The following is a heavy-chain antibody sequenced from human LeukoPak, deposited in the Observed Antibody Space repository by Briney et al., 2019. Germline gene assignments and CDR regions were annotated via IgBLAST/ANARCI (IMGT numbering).Heavy chain of an antibody. CDR2: IYFSGST. CDR3: ARDSGGYEVAGYGMDV. Sequence: SETLSLTCTVSGGSISSYYWSWIRQHPGKGLEWIGSIYFSGSTYCNPSLKSRITISVDTSKNQFSLKLSSVTAADTAVYYCARDSGGYEVAGYGMDVWGQGTTVTVSS. CDR1: GGSISSYY. D-gene: IGHD6-19*01. V-gene: IGHV4-59*06. J-gene: IGHJ6*02.